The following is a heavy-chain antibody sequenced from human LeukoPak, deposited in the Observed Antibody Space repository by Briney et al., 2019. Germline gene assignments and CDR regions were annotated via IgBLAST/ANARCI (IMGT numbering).Heavy chain of an antibody. CDR3: AKGGEYQLPGDY. V-gene: IGHV3-23*01. J-gene: IGHJ4*02. CDR1: GFTFNNYA. Sequence: GGSLRLSCSASGFTFNNYAMSWVRQAPGKGLEWVSTISSSGANTYYTDSVKGRFTISRDNSKNTLYLQMNSLRAEDTAVYYCAKGGEYQLPGDYWGQGTLVTVSS. CDR2: ISSSGANT. D-gene: IGHD2-2*01.